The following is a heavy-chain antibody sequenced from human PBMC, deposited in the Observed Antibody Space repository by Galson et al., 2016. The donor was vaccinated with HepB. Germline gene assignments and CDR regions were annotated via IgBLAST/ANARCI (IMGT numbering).Heavy chain of an antibody. D-gene: IGHD3-10*01. Sequence: SLRLSCAASGFTFSSYAMSWVRQALGKGLEWVSTFSSSDGLTYYADSVKGRFTISRDNSKNTLYLQMDSLRDVDTALYYCAKDLFPHIINGGHPFDYWGQGTLVTVSS. CDR3: AKDLFPHIINGGHPFDY. J-gene: IGHJ4*02. CDR1: GFTFSSYA. CDR2: FSSSDGLT. V-gene: IGHV3-23*01.